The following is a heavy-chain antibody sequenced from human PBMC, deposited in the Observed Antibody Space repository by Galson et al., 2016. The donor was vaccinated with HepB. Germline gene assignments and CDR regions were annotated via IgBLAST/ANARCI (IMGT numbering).Heavy chain of an antibody. CDR2: INSDGSST. V-gene: IGHV3-74*03. CDR1: EFIFSRYW. D-gene: IGHD4-17*01. Sequence: SLRLSCAASEFIFSRYWMNWVRQAPGKGLVWVSRINSDGSSTTYADSVQGRFTISRDNAKNTLDLQMNSLRAEDTAIYYCVREDYGDDPIYYYYYGLDVWGQGTTVTVSS. CDR3: VREDYGDDPIYYYYYGLDV. J-gene: IGHJ6*02.